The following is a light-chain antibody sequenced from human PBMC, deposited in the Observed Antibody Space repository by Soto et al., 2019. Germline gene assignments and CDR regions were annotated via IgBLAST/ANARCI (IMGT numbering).Light chain of an antibody. CDR3: QSYESSLSGWI. CDR1: SSNIGAGYD. CDR2: GNT. Sequence: QSVLTQPPSMSGAPGQGVTISCTGSSSNIGAGYDVHWYQQAPGTAPKLLIYGNTNRPSGVPDRFSASKSGTSASLAISGLQAEDEADYYCQSYESSLSGWIFGGGTKVTVL. J-gene: IGLJ2*01. V-gene: IGLV1-40*01.